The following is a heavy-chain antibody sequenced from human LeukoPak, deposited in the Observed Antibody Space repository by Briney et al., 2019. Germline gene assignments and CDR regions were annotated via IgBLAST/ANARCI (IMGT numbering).Heavy chain of an antibody. D-gene: IGHD5-24*01. J-gene: IGHJ3*02. CDR3: ARDQVATIEWFAFDI. CDR1: GYTFTSYY. V-gene: IGHV1-46*01. CDR2: INPSGGGT. Sequence: GASVKVSCKASGYTFTSYYMHWVRQAPGQGLEWMGIINPSGGGTSYAQKFQGRITMTRDMSTSTVYMELSSLRSEDTAVYYCARDQVATIEWFAFDIWGQGTMVTVSS.